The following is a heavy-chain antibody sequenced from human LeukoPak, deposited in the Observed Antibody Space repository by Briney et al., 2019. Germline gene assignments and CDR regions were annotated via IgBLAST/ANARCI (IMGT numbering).Heavy chain of an antibody. V-gene: IGHV1-46*01. D-gene: IGHD6-19*01. CDR3: ARVGGSGWYREGDYFDY. CDR1: GYTFTSYY. J-gene: IGHJ4*02. CDR2: INPSGGST. Sequence: ASVKVSYKASGYTFTSYYMHWVRQAPGQGLEWMGIINPSGGSTSYAQKFQGRVTMTRDTSTSTVYMELSSLRSEDTAVYYCARVGGSGWYREGDYFDYWGQGTLVTVSS.